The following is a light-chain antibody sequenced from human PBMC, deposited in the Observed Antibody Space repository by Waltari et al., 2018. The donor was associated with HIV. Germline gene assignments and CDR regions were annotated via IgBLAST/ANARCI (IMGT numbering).Light chain of an antibody. CDR3: MQALQTPT. Sequence: EIVLTQSPLSLLVTPGEPASISCSSSQSPLHSNGRNYLDWYLQKPEQSPQLLIYLGSFRASGVPDRFSGSGSGTDFTLKISRVEAEDVGVYYCMQALQTPTFGQGTKVEI. J-gene: IGKJ1*01. CDR1: QSPLHSNGRNY. V-gene: IGKV2-28*01. CDR2: LGS.